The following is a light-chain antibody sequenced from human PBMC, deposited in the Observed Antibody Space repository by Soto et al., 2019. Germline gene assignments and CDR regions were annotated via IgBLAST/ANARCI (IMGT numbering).Light chain of an antibody. Sequence: QSVLTQPHSASGTPGQRVTISCSGSSSNIGSNTVNWYQQLPGTAPKLLIYSNNQRPSGVPDRFSGSKSGTSASLAISGLQSEDEADYYCAAWDDSLTGVVFGGGTKLTVL. V-gene: IGLV1-44*01. J-gene: IGLJ2*01. CDR3: AAWDDSLTGVV. CDR1: SSNIGSNT. CDR2: SNN.